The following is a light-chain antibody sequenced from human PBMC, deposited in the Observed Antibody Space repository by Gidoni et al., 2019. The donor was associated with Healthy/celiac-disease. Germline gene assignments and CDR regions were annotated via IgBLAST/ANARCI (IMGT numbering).Light chain of an antibody. Sequence: IGMTQAPLSLAVTPGESSSIHCRSRPSLLHRNGYNYVDWYLQKPGQAPQLLIYVGSNRAPGVPDRFSGSGSGTDFTLTISSVEAEDVGVYYCMQGLQTPTYTFGQGTKLEIK. CDR3: MQGLQTPTYT. CDR2: VGS. CDR1: PSLLHRNGYNY. V-gene: IGKV2-28*01. J-gene: IGKJ2*01.